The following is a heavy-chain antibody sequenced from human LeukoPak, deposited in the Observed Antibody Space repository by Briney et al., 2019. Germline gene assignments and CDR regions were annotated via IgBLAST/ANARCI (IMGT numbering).Heavy chain of an antibody. Sequence: ASVNVSCKASGYIFTINYIHWVRQAPGQGLEWMGMIYPRDGSTSSAQRFQDSITVTTDTSPSTVHMDLSGPTSEDTDVYYCARDQEGFDYWGQGTQVTVSS. CDR2: IYPRDGST. CDR1: GYIFTINY. J-gene: IGHJ4*02. CDR3: ARDQEGFDY. V-gene: IGHV1-46*01.